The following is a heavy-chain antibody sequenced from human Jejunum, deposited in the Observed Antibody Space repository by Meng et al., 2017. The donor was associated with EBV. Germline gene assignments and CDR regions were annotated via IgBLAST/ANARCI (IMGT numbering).Heavy chain of an antibody. CDR2: IKDNGDDP. CDR1: GFSGSGWV. J-gene: IGHJ4*02. Sequence: AEVGRAGVPLKGSLRVAGSASGFSGSGWVRQAPRQGPGRVRAWGSRIKDNGDDPNHEGSVKSRCTISRDNAKNTLTLQMNSLNAEDTAVYYCVRDGDRGNFDYWGQGTLVTVSS. CDR3: VRDGDRGNFDY. V-gene: IGHV3-74*01. D-gene: IGHD3-16*01.